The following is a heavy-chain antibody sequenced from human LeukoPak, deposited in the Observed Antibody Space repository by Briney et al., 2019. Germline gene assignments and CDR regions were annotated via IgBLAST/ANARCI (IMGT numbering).Heavy chain of an antibody. D-gene: IGHD1-14*01. V-gene: IGHV3-21*01. J-gene: IGHJ4*02. Sequence: GGSLRLSCAASGFTFSSYGIHWVRQAPGKGLEWVSSISSSSSYIYYADSVKGRFTISRDNAKNSLYLQMNSLRAEDTAVYYCARDLFPSGTEPSGYWGQGTLVTVSS. CDR2: ISSSSSYI. CDR3: ARDLFPSGTEPSGY. CDR1: GFTFSSYG.